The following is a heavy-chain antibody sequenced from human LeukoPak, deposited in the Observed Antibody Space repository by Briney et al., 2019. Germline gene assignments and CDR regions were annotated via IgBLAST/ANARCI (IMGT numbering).Heavy chain of an antibody. V-gene: IGHV3-53*01. J-gene: IGHJ3*02. CDR1: GFTVSSTY. D-gene: IGHD2-2*01. CDR3: TTRLTSWGGHDAFDI. Sequence: GGSLRLSCAASGFTVSSTYMSWVRQAPGKGLEWVSVIYSGGDAYYAGSVKGRFTISRDISKNTLYLQMNSLRAEDTAVYYCTTRLTSWGGHDAFDIWGQGTMVTVSS. CDR2: IYSGGDA.